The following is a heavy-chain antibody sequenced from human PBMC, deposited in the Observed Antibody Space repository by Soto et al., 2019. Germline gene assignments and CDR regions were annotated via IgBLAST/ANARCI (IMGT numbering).Heavy chain of an antibody. CDR3: GKILVGATGHTDADA. CDR2: IDNNGVT. CDR1: GSSVYSNGHY. V-gene: IGHV4-39*01. J-gene: IGHJ5*02. Sequence: SETLSLTCIVSGSSVYSNGHYWGWIRQPPGKGLEWIGSIDNNGVTNYNSSLKSRVTISRDTSRNQFSLRLTSVTAADTAVYYCGKILVGATGHTDADAWGPGTLVTVSS. D-gene: IGHD2-15*01.